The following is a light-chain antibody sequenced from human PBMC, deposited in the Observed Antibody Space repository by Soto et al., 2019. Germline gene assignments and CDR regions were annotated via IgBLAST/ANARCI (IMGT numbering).Light chain of an antibody. CDR3: QQYDTVPYT. Sequence: DIQMTQSPSSLSASVGDRVTITCQASQDISNYLNWYQQKPGKAPKLLIYDASNLETGVPSRFSGSGSGTDFTFTISSLQPEDIATYFCQQYDTVPYTFGQGTKLEIK. CDR1: QDISNY. J-gene: IGKJ2*01. V-gene: IGKV1-33*01. CDR2: DAS.